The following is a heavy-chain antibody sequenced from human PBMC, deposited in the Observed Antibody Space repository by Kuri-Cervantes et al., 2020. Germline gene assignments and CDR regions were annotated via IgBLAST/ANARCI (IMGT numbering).Heavy chain of an antibody. D-gene: IGHD6-19*01. CDR2: ISYDGSNK. V-gene: IGHV3-30*18. J-gene: IGHJ4*02. CDR1: GFTFGSYG. CDR3: ANNKGYSSG. Sequence: GESLKISCAASGFTFGSYGMHWVRQAPGRGLEWVAVISYDGSNKYYADSVKGRFTISRDNSKNTLYLQMNSLRAEDTAVYYCANNKGYSSGWGQGTLVTVSS.